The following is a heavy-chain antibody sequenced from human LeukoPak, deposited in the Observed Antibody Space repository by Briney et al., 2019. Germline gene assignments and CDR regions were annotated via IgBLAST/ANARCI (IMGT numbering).Heavy chain of an antibody. J-gene: IGHJ5*02. Sequence: ASVKVSCKASGYTFTSYGISWVRQAPGQGLEWMGWISAYNGNTNYAQKLQGRVTMTTDTSTSTAYMELRSLRSEDTAVYYCATGAYCSSTSCQDWFDPWGQGTLVTVSS. D-gene: IGHD2-2*01. CDR3: ATGAYCSSTSCQDWFDP. CDR1: GYTFTSYG. V-gene: IGHV1-18*01. CDR2: ISAYNGNT.